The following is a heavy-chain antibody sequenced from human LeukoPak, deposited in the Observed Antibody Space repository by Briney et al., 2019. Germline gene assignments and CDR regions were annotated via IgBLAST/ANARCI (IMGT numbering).Heavy chain of an antibody. D-gene: IGHD2-21*01. V-gene: IGHV3-30*02. CDR2: IRYDGYKR. Sequence: GSLRLPCGASGFTFNSHDMHWVRRAPGKGVERVAFIRYDGYKRYYGDFGKGRFTISRDKSNNTLFLQMNSLRGDDTAVYYCARGVAGSAFDYWGQGTLVAVSS. J-gene: IGHJ4*02. CDR3: ARGVAGSAFDY. CDR1: GFTFNSHD.